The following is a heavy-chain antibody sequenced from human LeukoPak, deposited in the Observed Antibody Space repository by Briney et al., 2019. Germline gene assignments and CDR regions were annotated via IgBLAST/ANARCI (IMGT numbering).Heavy chain of an antibody. CDR3: ARYGLAYTYDF. J-gene: IGHJ4*02. CDR1: GGSISGYY. Sequence: SETLSLTCSVSGGSISGYYWSWIRQPPGKGLEWIGYIYYSGSTNYNPSLKSRVTMSVDTSKNQFSLKLSSVTAADTAVYYCARYGLAYTYDFWGQGTLVTVSS. V-gene: IGHV4-59*01. CDR2: IYYSGST. D-gene: IGHD3-16*01.